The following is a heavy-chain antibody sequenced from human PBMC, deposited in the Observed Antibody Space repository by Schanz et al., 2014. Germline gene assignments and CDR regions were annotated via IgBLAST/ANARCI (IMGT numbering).Heavy chain of an antibody. CDR1: GFSFGNYG. Sequence: EVQLLESGGGLVQPGGSLRLSCEASGFSFGNYGMSWVRQAPGKGLEWVSGFDAHDGRAYYADSAKGRFTISRDNSKSTLYVEMNSLRVEDTAVYYCARTALWFGDNCFDPWGQGTLVTVSS. D-gene: IGHD3-10*01. V-gene: IGHV3-23*01. CDR2: FDAHDGRA. J-gene: IGHJ5*02. CDR3: ARTALWFGDNCFDP.